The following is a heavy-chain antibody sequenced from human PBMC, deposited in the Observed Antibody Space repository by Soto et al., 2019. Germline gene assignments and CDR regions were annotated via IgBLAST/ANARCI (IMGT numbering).Heavy chain of an antibody. CDR2: IWYDGSNK. CDR1: GFTFSSYG. J-gene: IGHJ6*03. CDR3: ERDSYYDFWSGYGHYYYYYMDV. D-gene: IGHD3-3*01. Sequence: QVQLVESGGGVVQPGRSLRLSCAASGFTFSSYGMHWVRQAPGKGLEWVAVIWYDGSNKYYADSVKGRFTISRDNSKNTLYLQMNSLRAEDTAVYYCERDSYYDFWSGYGHYYYYYMDVWGKGTTVTVSS. V-gene: IGHV3-33*01.